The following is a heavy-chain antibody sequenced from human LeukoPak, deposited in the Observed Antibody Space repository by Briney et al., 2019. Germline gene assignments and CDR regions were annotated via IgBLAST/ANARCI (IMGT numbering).Heavy chain of an antibody. Sequence: ASVKVSCKASGYTFTSYYMHWVRQAPGQGLEWMGIINPSGGSTSYAQKFQGRVTMTRDTSTSTVYMELRSLRSDDTAVYYCARDGIAVAGKGVFDYWGQGTLVTVSS. CDR2: INPSGGST. D-gene: IGHD6-19*01. V-gene: IGHV1-46*01. CDR1: GYTFTSYY. J-gene: IGHJ4*02. CDR3: ARDGIAVAGKGVFDY.